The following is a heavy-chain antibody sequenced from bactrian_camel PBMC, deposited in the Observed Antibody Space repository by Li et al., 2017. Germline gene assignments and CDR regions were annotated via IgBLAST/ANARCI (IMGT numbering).Heavy chain of an antibody. CDR2: IDTSGSYT. D-gene: IGHD5*01. CDR1: GFTFGSRS. J-gene: IGHJ4*01. CDR3: TMGGDYTTGWYWYQY. Sequence: LVESGGGLVQPGGSLTLSCGASGFTFGSRSISWVRQAPGKGLEWVSGIDTSGSYTYYADSVKGRFAVSRDNAKNTLYLQFNSLKTEDTSMYYCTMGGDYTTGWYWYQYWGQGTQVTVS. V-gene: IGHV3S1*01.